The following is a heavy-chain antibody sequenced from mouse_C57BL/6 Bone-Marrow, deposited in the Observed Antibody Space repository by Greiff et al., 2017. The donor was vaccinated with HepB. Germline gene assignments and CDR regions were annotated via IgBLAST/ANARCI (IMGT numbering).Heavy chain of an antibody. V-gene: IGHV1-53*01. D-gene: IGHD2-4*01. J-gene: IGHJ4*01. Sequence: QVQLQQSGTELVKPGASVKLSCKASGYTFTSYWMHWVKQRPGQGLEWIGNINPSNGGTNYNEKFKSKATLTVEKSSSTAYKQLSSLTSEDSAVYYCARSDYYDYDDAMDYWGQGTSVTVSS. CDR1: GYTFTSYW. CDR2: INPSNGGT. CDR3: ARSDYYDYDDAMDY.